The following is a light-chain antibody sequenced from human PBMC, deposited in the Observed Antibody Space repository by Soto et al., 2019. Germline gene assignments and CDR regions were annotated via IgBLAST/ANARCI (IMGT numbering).Light chain of an antibody. CDR3: QQRTNWVT. Sequence: EIVLTQSPDTLSSCAGERATLSCRASQSVSRYLAWYQQKPGQAPRLLIFNASNRATGIPARFSGSGSGTDFTLTISSLESEDFAVYYCQQRTNWVTFGQGTRLEIK. V-gene: IGKV3-11*01. CDR1: QSVSRY. CDR2: NAS. J-gene: IGKJ5*01.